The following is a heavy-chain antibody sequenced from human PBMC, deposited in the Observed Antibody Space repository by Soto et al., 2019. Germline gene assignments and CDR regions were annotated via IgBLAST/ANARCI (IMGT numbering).Heavy chain of an antibody. Sequence: PSETLSLTCTVSGGSISSYYWSWIRQPPGKGLEWIGYIYYSGSTNYNPSLKSRVTISVDTSKNQFSLKLNSMTAADTAVYYCARHNYGSGSTYFDYSGQGTLVTVS. V-gene: IGHV4-59*08. CDR1: GGSISSYY. CDR3: ARHNYGSGSTYFDY. J-gene: IGHJ4*02. CDR2: IYYSGST. D-gene: IGHD3-10*01.